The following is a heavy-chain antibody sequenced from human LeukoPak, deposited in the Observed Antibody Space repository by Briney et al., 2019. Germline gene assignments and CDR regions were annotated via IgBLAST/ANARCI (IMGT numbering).Heavy chain of an antibody. V-gene: IGHV3-30*04. CDR2: ISYHARDQ. D-gene: IGHD2-8*02. CDR1: GFTFSSYA. J-gene: IGHJ4*02. CDR3: AAQPCSGGVCYLDY. Sequence: AGRSLRLSCAASGFTFSSYAMHWVRQAPGKGLEWVTVISYHARDQFYGDSVKGRFTVSRDNSKNTLYLQMNSLRAEDSAVYYCAAQPCSGGVCYLDYWGQGTLVTASS.